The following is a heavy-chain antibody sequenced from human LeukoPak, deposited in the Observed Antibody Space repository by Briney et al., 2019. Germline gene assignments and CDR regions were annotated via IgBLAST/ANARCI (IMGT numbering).Heavy chain of an antibody. J-gene: IGHJ4*02. V-gene: IGHV3-74*01. D-gene: IGHD2-2*01. CDR3: AKDGGDIVVVPAAMPTNYFDY. CDR1: GFTFSSYR. Sequence: GGSLRLSCAASGFTFSSYRMYWVRQAPGKGLVWVSRINSDGSSRSYADSVKGRFTISRDNSKNTLYLQMNSLRAEDTAVYYCAKDGGDIVVVPAAMPTNYFDYWGQGTLVTVSS. CDR2: INSDGSSR.